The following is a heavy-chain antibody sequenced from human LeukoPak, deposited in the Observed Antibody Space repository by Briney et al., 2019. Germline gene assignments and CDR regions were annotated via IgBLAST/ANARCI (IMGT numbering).Heavy chain of an antibody. V-gene: IGHV5-51*01. D-gene: IGHD5-18*01. CDR1: GSNFTSYW. Sequence: NHGXSLQISCQGSGSNFTSYWIGWGRQVPGKGLEWMGIIYTGDSETRYSPSFQGQVTISADKSISTAYLQCSSLTASDTAMYYCARWGYSSYSYIAVWGKGTTVTVSS. CDR2: IYTGDSET. CDR3: ARWGYSSYSYIAV. J-gene: IGHJ6*03.